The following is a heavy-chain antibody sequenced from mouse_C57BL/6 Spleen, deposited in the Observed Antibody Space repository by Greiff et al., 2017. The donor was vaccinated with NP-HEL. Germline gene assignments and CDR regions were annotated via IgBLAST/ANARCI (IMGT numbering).Heavy chain of an antibody. CDR2: IEPSDSYT. V-gene: IGHV1-69*01. CDR1: GYTFTSYW. Sequence: QVQLKQPGAELVMPGASVKLSCKASGYTFTSYWMHWVKQRPGQGLEWIGEIEPSDSYTNYNQKFKGKSTLTVDKSSSTAYMQLRSLPSEDSAVYYCARRAITTVVAYYYAMDYWGQGTSVTVSS. CDR3: ARRAITTVVAYYYAMDY. J-gene: IGHJ4*01. D-gene: IGHD1-1*01.